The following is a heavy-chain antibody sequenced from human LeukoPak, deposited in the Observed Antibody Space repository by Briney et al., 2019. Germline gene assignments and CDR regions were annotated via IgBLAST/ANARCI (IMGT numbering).Heavy chain of an antibody. CDR1: GFTVSSNY. J-gene: IGHJ3*02. D-gene: IGHD3-10*01. V-gene: IGHV3-53*01. CDR3: ARGDYGSGSYLGDAFDI. CDR2: IYSGGST. Sequence: GGSLRLSCAASGFTVSSNYMSWVRQAPGKGLEWVSVIYSGGSTYYADSVKGRFTISRDNSKNTLYLQMNSLRAEDTAVYYCARGDYGSGSYLGDAFDIWGQGTMVTVSS.